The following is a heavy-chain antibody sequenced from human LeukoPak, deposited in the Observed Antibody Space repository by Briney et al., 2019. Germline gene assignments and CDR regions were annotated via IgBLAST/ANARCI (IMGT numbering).Heavy chain of an antibody. CDR3: ARVYYSSSYDYWYFDL. D-gene: IGHD6-13*01. Sequence: SETLSLTCTVSGGSISSSSYYWGWIRQPPGKGLEWIGSIYYSGSTYCNPSLKSRVTISVDTSKNQFSLKLSSVTAADTAVYYCARVYYSSSYDYWYFDLWGRGTLVTVSS. V-gene: IGHV4-39*07. CDR1: GGSISSSSYY. CDR2: IYYSGST. J-gene: IGHJ2*01.